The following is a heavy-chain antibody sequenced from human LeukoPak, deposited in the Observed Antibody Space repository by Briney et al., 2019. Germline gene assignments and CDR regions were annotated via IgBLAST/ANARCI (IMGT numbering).Heavy chain of an antibody. V-gene: IGHV4-59*04. D-gene: IGHD3-9*01. CDR3: ARTYYDILTGYYPLDY. CDR1: AGSISTYY. CDR2: IFYSGST. J-gene: IGHJ4*02. Sequence: PSETLSLTCSVSAGSISTYYWSWIRQPPGKGLEWIGYIFYSGSTHYNPSLKSRVTISVDTSKNQFSLKLSSVTAADTAVYYCARTYYDILTGYYPLDYWGQGTLVTVSS.